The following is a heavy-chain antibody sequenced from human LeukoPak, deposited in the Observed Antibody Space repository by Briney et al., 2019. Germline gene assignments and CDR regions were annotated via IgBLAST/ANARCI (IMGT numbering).Heavy chain of an antibody. J-gene: IGHJ6*02. CDR1: GGSFSSYY. CDR3: ARGSYYYYYVMDV. CDR2: IYYSGGT. Sequence: SETLSLTCTVSGGSFSSYYWSWVRQPPGKGLEWIGYIYYSGGTNYNPSLKSRVTISVDTSKNQFSLKLSSVTAADTAVYYCARGSYYYYYVMDVWGQGTTVTVSS. D-gene: IGHD3-10*01. V-gene: IGHV4-59*08.